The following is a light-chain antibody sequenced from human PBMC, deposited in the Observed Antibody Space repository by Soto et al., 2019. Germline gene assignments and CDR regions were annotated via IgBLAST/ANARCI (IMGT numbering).Light chain of an antibody. V-gene: IGKV3-11*01. CDR2: GAS. CDR3: QQRSNWPSLT. J-gene: IGKJ4*01. CDR1: QSVGTR. Sequence: EILLTQSPDTLSLSPGERATLSCRAAQSVGTRLAWYQHKTGQAPRLLISGASSRATGIPDRFTGSGSETSFTLTISRLEPEDFAVYYCQQRSNWPSLTFGGGTKVDIK.